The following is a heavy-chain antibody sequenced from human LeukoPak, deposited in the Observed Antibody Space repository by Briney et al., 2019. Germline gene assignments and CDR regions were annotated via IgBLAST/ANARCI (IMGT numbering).Heavy chain of an antibody. CDR2: ISSSSSTI. V-gene: IGHV3-48*01. CDR3: ARDRAGSGYHDAFDI. D-gene: IGHD3-22*01. J-gene: IGHJ3*02. Sequence: GGSLRLSCAASGFTFGSYSMNWVRQAPGKGLEWVSYISSSSSTIYYADSVKGRFTISRDNAKNSLYLQMNSLRAEDTAVYYCARDRAGSGYHDAFDIWGQGTMVTVSS. CDR1: GFTFGSYS.